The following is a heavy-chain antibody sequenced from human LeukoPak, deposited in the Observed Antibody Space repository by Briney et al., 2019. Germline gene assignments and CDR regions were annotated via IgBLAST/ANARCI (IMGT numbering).Heavy chain of an antibody. CDR2: IYSGGST. Sequence: PGGSLRLSCAASGFTVSSSYMSWVRQAPGKGLEWVSVIYSGGSTYYADSVKGRFTISRDNSKNTLYLQMNGLRAEDTAVYYCASIPGYSSSWTLYWGQGMLVTVSS. CDR3: ASIPGYSSSWTLY. J-gene: IGHJ4*02. V-gene: IGHV3-66*01. D-gene: IGHD6-13*01. CDR1: GFTVSSSY.